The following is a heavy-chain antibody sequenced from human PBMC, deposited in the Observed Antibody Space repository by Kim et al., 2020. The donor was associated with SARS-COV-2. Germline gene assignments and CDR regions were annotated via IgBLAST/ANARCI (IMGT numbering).Heavy chain of an antibody. J-gene: IGHJ5*02. CDR2: INHSGST. CDR3: ARGQNQEGYYDSSGYQSGNWFDP. Sequence: SETLSLTCAVYGGSFSGYYWSWIRQPPGKGLEWIGEINHSGSTNYNPSLKSRVTISVDTSKNQFSLKLSSVTAADTAVYYCARGQNQEGYYDSSGYQSGNWFDPWGQGTLVTVSS. V-gene: IGHV4-34*01. D-gene: IGHD3-22*01. CDR1: GGSFSGYY.